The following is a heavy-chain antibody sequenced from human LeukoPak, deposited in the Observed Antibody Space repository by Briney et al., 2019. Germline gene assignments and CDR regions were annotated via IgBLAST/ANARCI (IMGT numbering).Heavy chain of an antibody. D-gene: IGHD3-22*01. CDR3: ARTVYYDSSGYVLDY. CDR1: GGSISSSSYY. CDR2: IYYSGGT. J-gene: IGHJ4*02. V-gene: IGHV4-39*01. Sequence: SETLSLTCTVSGGSISSSSYYWGWIRQPPGKGLEWIGNIYYSGGTYYNPSLKSRVTISVDTSKNQISLKLRSVTAADTAVYHCARTVYYDSSGYVLDYWGQGTLVTVSS.